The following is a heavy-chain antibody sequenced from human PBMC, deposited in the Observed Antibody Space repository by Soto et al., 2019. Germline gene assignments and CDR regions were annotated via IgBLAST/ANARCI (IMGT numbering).Heavy chain of an antibody. CDR3: AKDIGGWTPLAHFDF. CDR1: GFTFNNYV. Sequence: EVQLLESGGQLVRPGGSLRLSCAASGFTFNNYVMCWVRQAPGKGLQWVSSIRGSGAMTYYADSVKGRFTISRDNSTSPVHLQIHSLSVQERAIYYWAKDIGGWTPLAHFDFWGPGSLVSGSS. D-gene: IGHD2-15*01. J-gene: IGHJ4*02. V-gene: IGHV3-23*01. CDR2: IRGSGAMT.